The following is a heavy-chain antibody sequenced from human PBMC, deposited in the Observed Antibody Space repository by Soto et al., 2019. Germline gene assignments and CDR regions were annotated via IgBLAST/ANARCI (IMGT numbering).Heavy chain of an antibody. Sequence: QVQLVQSGAEVKKPGASVKVSCKASGYTFTSYGISWVRQAPGQGLEWMGWISAYNGNTNYAQKLQGRVTMTTDTSTSTAYMELRSLRCDDTAVYYCARDAKIGGWELLLRNGMDVWGQGTTVTVSS. V-gene: IGHV1-18*01. J-gene: IGHJ6*02. D-gene: IGHD1-26*01. CDR1: GYTFTSYG. CDR3: ARDAKIGGWELLLRNGMDV. CDR2: ISAYNGNT.